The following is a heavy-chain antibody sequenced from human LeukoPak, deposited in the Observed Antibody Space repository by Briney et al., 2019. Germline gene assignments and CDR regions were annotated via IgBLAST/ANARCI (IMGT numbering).Heavy chain of an antibody. J-gene: IGHJ4*02. V-gene: IGHV3-7*04. CDR3: ARGAVRNDYGDYYFDY. Sequence: GGSLRLSCAASGFTFSSYAMSWVRQAPGKGLEWVANIKQDGSEKYYVDSVKGRFTISRDNAKNSLYLRMNSLRAEDTAVYYCARGAVRNDYGDYYFDYWGQGTLVTVSS. CDR1: GFTFSSYA. CDR2: IKQDGSEK. D-gene: IGHD4-17*01.